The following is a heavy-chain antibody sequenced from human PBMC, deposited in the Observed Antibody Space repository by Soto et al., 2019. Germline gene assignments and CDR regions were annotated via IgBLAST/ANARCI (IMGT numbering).Heavy chain of an antibody. D-gene: IGHD3-10*01. CDR3: ARVQDGSGTYYYGMDV. CDR1: GGTFSSYT. J-gene: IGHJ6*02. CDR2: IIPILGIA. V-gene: IGHV1-69*02. Sequence: QVQLVQSGAEVKKPGSSVKVSCKASGGTFSSYTISWVRQAPGQGLEWMGRIIPILGIANYAQKFQGRVTIPAATSTSEAYMELSRLRSEDTAVYYCARVQDGSGTYYYGMDVWGQGTTVTVSS.